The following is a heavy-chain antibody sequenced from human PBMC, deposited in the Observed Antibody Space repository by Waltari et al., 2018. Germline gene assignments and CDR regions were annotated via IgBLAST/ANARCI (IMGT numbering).Heavy chain of an antibody. CDR2: VHGSTGRT. Sequence: QLQLQESGPGLVQPSGTLSLTCAVSGDSASNPYLWNWVRQPPGKGLVWIGQVHGSTGRTNYNPSFASRVTVSLDTYSNQVSLKLTYATAADTAVYYCARDRGRGLYLDTWGPGTLVTVSP. V-gene: IGHV4-4*02. CDR3: ARDRGRGLYLDT. D-gene: IGHD2-15*01. J-gene: IGHJ4*02. CDR1: GDSASNPYL.